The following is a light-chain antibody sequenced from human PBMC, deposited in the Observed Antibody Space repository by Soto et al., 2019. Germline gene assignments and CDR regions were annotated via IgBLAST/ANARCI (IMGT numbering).Light chain of an antibody. CDR2: GTS. CDR3: QQYNNWPLT. Sequence: EIVMTQSPATLSVSPGERATLSCRASQNVSNNLAWYQQKPGQAPSLLIYGTSTRATGFPARFSGSASGTDFTLTISSLQSEDFAVYYCQQYNNWPLTFGGGTKVDIK. V-gene: IGKV3-15*01. CDR1: QNVSNN. J-gene: IGKJ4*01.